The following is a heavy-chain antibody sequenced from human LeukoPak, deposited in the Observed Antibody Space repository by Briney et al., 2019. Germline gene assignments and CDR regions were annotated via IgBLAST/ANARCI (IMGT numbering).Heavy chain of an antibody. V-gene: IGHV3-9*01. J-gene: IGHJ4*02. CDR3: AKDMRYDSSGYSFDH. Sequence: GGSLRLSCAASGFTFDDYAMHWVRQAPGKGLEWVSGISWNSGSIGYADSVKGRFTISRDNAKNSLYLQMNSLRAEDTALYYCAKDMRYDSSGYSFDHWGQGTLVTVSS. D-gene: IGHD3-22*01. CDR2: ISWNSGSI. CDR1: GFTFDDYA.